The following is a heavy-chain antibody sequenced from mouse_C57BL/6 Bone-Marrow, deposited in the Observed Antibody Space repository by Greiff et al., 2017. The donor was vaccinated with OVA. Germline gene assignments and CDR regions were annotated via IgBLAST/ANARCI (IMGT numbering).Heavy chain of an antibody. V-gene: IGHV14-2*01. Sequence: VQLQQSGAELVKPGASVKLSCTASGFNIKDYYMHWVKQRTEQGLEWIGRIDPEDGDTKYAPKFQGKAPITADTSSNTAYLQLSSLTSADTAVYYCASSYYYGSSYDYWGQGTTLTVSS. CDR1: GFNIKDYY. D-gene: IGHD1-1*01. CDR2: IDPEDGDT. CDR3: ASSYYYGSSYDY. J-gene: IGHJ2*01.